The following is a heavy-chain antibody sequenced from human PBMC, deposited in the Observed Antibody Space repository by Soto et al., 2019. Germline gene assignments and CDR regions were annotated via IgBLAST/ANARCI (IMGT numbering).Heavy chain of an antibody. V-gene: IGHV4-34*01. J-gene: IGHJ6*02. Sequence: SETLSLTCAVYGGSFSGYYWSWIRQPPGKGLEWIGEINHSGSTNYNPSLKSRVTISVDTSKNQFSLQLKSVTAADTALYYCARFSGSYYYAMDVWGQGSKVTVAS. CDR3: ARFSGSYYYAMDV. D-gene: IGHD6-19*01. CDR1: GGSFSGYY. CDR2: INHSGST.